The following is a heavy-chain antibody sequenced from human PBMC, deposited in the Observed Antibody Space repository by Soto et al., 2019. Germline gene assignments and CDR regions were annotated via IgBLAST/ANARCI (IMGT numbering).Heavy chain of an antibody. J-gene: IGHJ4*02. D-gene: IGHD1-20*01. Sequence: EVQLVESGGGLVQPGGSLSLSCAVSGFTFSSYWMSWVRQAPGKGLEWVANIKEDGSEKYYVDSVKGRFTISRDNAKNSLYLQMNSLRAEDTAVYYCARDNWTDYWGQGTLVTVSS. V-gene: IGHV3-7*01. CDR2: IKEDGSEK. CDR3: ARDNWTDY. CDR1: GFTFSSYW.